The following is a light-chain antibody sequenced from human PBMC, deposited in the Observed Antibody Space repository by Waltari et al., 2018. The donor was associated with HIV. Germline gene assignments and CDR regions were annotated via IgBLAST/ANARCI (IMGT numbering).Light chain of an antibody. CDR1: ALPKQN. CDR3: QSADSSGTYV. J-gene: IGLJ1*01. Sequence: SYELTQPPSVSVSPGKTARITCSGDALPKQNAYWYQQKPGQAPLLVIYKDSERPSGIPERFSGASSGTTVTLTISGVQAEDEADYYCQSADSSGTYVLGTGTKVTVL. V-gene: IGLV3-25*03. CDR2: KDS.